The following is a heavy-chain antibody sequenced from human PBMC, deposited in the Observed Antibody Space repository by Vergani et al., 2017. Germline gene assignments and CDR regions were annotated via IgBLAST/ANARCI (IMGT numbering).Heavy chain of an antibody. Sequence: QVQLVESGGGVVQPGRSLRLSCAASGFTFSSYGMHWVRQAPGKGLEWVAVISYDGSNKYYADSVKGRFTISRDNSKNTLYLQMNSLRAEDTAVYYCARDSNDYYYYMDVWGKGTTVTVSS. V-gene: IGHV3-30*03. J-gene: IGHJ6*03. D-gene: IGHD4-11*01. CDR1: GFTFSSYG. CDR2: ISYDGSNK. CDR3: ARDSNDYYYYMDV.